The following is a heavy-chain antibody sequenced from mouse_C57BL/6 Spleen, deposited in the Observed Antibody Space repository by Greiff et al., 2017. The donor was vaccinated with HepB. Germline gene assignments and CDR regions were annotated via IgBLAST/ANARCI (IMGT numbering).Heavy chain of an antibody. CDR1: GFTFSDYG. D-gene: IGHD1-1*01. V-gene: IGHV5-17*01. Sequence: EVKLQESGGGLVKPGGSLKLSCAASGFTFSDYGMHWVRQAPEKGLEWVAYISSGSSTIYYADTVKGRFTISRDNAKNTLFLQMTSLRSEDTAMYYCARRIFYDYGSSDYYAMDYWGQGTSVTVSS. CDR2: ISSGSSTI. CDR3: ARRIFYDYGSSDYYAMDY. J-gene: IGHJ4*01.